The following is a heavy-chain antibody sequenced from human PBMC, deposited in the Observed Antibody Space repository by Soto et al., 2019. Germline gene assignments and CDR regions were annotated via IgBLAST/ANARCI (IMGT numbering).Heavy chain of an antibody. CDR1: GFTFSVYG. CDR2: VSYDGSIK. J-gene: IGHJ6*02. D-gene: IGHD6-19*01. V-gene: IGHV3-30*18. CDR3: AKDGSHLAVAGTSPTSYFYGLAV. Sequence: QVQLVESGGGVVQPGRSLRLSCAASGFTFSVYGMHWVRQAPGKGLEWVALVSYDGSIKYYADSVKGRFTISRDNSKHTLYLQMNSLRVEYTAVYYCAKDGSHLAVAGTSPTSYFYGLAVWGQGTTVTVSS.